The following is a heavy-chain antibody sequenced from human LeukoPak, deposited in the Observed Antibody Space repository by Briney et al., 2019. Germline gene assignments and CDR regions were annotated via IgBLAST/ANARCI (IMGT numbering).Heavy chain of an antibody. D-gene: IGHD2-2*01. J-gene: IGHJ5*02. CDR1: GYTFTSYG. Sequence: ASVKVSCKASGYTFTSYGISWVRQAPGQGLEWMGWISAYNGSTNYAQKLQGRVTMTTDTSTSTAYMELRSLRSDDTAVYYCARADIVVVLADWFDPWGQGTLVTVSS. CDR3: ARADIVVVLADWFDP. CDR2: ISAYNGST. V-gene: IGHV1-18*01.